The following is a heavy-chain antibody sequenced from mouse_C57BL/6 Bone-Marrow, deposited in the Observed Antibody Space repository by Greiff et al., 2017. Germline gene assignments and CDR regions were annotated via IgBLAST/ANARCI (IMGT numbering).Heavy chain of an antibody. CDR2: INPNNGGT. CDR1: GYTFTDYN. V-gene: IGHV1-18*01. Sequence: EVQLVESGPELVKPGASVKIPCKASGYTFTDYNMDWVKQSHGKSLEWIGDINPNNGGTIYNQKFKGKATVTVDKSSSTAYMELRSLTSEDTAVYYCARDDYGPFAYWGQGTLVTVSA. CDR3: ARDDYGPFAY. D-gene: IGHD2-4*01. J-gene: IGHJ3*01.